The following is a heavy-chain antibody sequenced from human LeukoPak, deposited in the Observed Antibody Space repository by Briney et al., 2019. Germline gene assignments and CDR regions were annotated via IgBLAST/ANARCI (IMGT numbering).Heavy chain of an antibody. D-gene: IGHD2-21*01. CDR1: GYTFTSYS. CDR2: ISVYNSNT. V-gene: IGHV1-18*01. Sequence: ASVKVSCKASGYTFTSYSITWVRQAPGQGLEWIGWISVYNSNTNYAQKVQGRVTMTTDTNTSTAYMELRSLRSDDTAVYYCARDPSGVIPNDYWGQGTLVIVSS. J-gene: IGHJ4*02. CDR3: ARDPSGVIPNDY.